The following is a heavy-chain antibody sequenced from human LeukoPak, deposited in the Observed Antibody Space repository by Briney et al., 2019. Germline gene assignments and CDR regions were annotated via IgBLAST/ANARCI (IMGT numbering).Heavy chain of an antibody. Sequence: PGRSLRLSCAASGFXFNSYGIHWVRQAPGKGQEWVADIWCDGNNKYYADAVKGRFTISRDSSKHTMYLQMNSLRAEDTAVYYCAREHTTVTSLLDYWGQGTLVTVSS. CDR3: AREHTTVTSLLDY. D-gene: IGHD4-17*01. CDR2: IWCDGNNK. CDR1: GFXFNSYG. J-gene: IGHJ4*02. V-gene: IGHV3-33*01.